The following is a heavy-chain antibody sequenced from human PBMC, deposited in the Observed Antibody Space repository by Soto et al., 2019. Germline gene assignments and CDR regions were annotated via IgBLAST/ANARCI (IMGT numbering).Heavy chain of an antibody. D-gene: IGHD3-3*01. CDR2: IYHSGST. J-gene: IGHJ5*02. Sequence: SETLSLTCAVSGGSISSGGYSWSWIRQPPGKGLEWIGYIYHSGSTYYNPSLKSRVTISVDRSKNQFSLKLSSVTAADTAVYYCARWGYDFCSGHWYNWFDPWGQGTLVTVSS. V-gene: IGHV4-30-2*01. CDR3: ARWGYDFCSGHWYNWFDP. CDR1: GGSISSGGYS.